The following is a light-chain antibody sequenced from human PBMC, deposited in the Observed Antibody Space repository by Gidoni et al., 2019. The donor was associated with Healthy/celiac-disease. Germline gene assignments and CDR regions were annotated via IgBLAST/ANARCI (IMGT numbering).Light chain of an antibody. CDR2: DVS. V-gene: IGLV2-11*01. J-gene: IGLJ3*02. CDR3: CSYAGSYTWV. CDR1: SSDVGGYNY. Sequence: QSALTQPLSVSVSPVQSVTISCTGTSSDVGGYNYISWYQQHPGKAPKLMIYDVSKRPSGVPDRFSGSKSGNTASLTISGLQAEDEADYYRCSYAGSYTWVFGGGTKLTVL.